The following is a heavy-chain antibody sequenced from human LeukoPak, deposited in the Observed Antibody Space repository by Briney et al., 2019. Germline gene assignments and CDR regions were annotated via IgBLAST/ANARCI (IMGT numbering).Heavy chain of an antibody. D-gene: IGHD7-27*01. CDR2: INSDGSTT. V-gene: IGHV3-74*03. CDR3: ARIRESLGLGAFDI. J-gene: IGHJ3*02. CDR1: GFIFSQFW. Sequence: GGSLRLSCAGSGFIFSQFWMQWVRQVPGKGLVCVSRINSDGSTTTYADSVKGRFTISRDNAKNTLYLQMNSLRAEDSALYYCARIRESLGLGAFDIWGQGTMVTVSS.